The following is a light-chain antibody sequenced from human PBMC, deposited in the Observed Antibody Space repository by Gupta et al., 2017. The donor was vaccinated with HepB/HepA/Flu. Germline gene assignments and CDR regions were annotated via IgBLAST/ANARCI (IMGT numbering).Light chain of an antibody. CDR1: TGAVTSAHY. J-gene: IGLJ3*02. Sequence: QAVVTQAPSLTVSPGGTVTLTCGSSTGAVTSAHYPYWFPQKPGHAPESLIYDIQNNHAWTPARCSCSARGGKAALTLAGAQTEDEDEYDCVLQDSETRVFGGGTKLTVL. V-gene: IGLV7-46*01. CDR2: DIQ. CDR3: VLQDSETRV.